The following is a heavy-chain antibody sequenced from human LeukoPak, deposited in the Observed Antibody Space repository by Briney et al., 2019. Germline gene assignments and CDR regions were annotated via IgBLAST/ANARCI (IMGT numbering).Heavy chain of an antibody. D-gene: IGHD6-13*01. CDR2: ISGSGGST. J-gene: IGHJ4*02. V-gene: IGHV3-23*01. CDR3: AKADPIYSSSWYYFDY. CDR1: GFTLSSYA. Sequence: PGGSLRLSCAASGFTLSSYAMHWVRQAPGKGLEWVSAISGSGGSTYYADSVKSRFTISRDNSKNTLYLQMNSLRAEDTAVYYCAKADPIYSSSWYYFDYWGQGTLATVSS.